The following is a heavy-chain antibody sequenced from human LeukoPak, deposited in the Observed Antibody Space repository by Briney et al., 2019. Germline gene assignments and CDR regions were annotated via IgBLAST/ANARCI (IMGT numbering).Heavy chain of an antibody. V-gene: IGHV1-2*02. D-gene: IGHD3-3*01. CDR3: ARGMDLGFGVVTNYGGYDY. CDR1: GYTFTGYY. J-gene: IGHJ4*02. Sequence: ASVKVSCKASGYTFTGYYMHWVRQAPGQGLEWMGWINPNSGGTNYAQKFQGRVTMTRDTSISTAYMELSRLRSDDTAVCYCARGMDLGFGVVTNYGGYDYWGQGTLVTVSS. CDR2: INPNSGGT.